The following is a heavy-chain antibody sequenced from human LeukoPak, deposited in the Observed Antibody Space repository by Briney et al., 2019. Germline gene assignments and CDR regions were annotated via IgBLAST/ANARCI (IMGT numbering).Heavy chain of an antibody. D-gene: IGHD6-13*01. J-gene: IGHJ4*02. CDR3: ARVTSSSWYSYFDF. CDR1: GDTFSSYY. V-gene: IGHV1-46*01. Sequence: ASVKVSCKASGDTFSSYYIHWVRQAPGQGLEWMGDSNSRGGSTDYPQKFRDRLSMTRDTSTSTVHMELSSLRSEDTAVYYCARVTSSSWYSYFDFWGQGTLVTVSS. CDR2: SNSRGGST.